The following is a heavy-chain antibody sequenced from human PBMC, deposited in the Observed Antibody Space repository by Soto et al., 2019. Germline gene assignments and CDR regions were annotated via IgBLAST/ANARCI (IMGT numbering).Heavy chain of an antibody. V-gene: IGHV1-18*01. CDR3: ARDDSRRHNWFDP. CDR1: GYTFTSYD. Sequence: ASVKVSCKASGYTFTSYDINWVRQATGQGLEWMGWMSAYNGNTNYAQKLQGSVTMTTDTSTSTAYMELRSLRSDDTAVYYCARDDSRRHNWFDPWGQGTLVTVSS. CDR2: MSAYNGNT. J-gene: IGHJ5*02. D-gene: IGHD2-21*02.